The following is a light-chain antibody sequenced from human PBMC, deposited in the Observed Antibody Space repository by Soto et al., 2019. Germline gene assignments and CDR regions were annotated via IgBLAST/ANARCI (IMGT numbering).Light chain of an antibody. V-gene: IGKV3-20*01. J-gene: IGKJ1*01. CDR2: GAS. CDR3: QQYGSSPYT. CDR1: QSVSSSY. Sequence: EIVLTQSPGTLSLSPGERATLSCRASQSVSSSYLAWYQQKPGQAPRLLIYGASSRATGIPDRFSGSGSGTDFPLTISRLEPEEFAVYYCQQYGSSPYTFGQWTKGEIK.